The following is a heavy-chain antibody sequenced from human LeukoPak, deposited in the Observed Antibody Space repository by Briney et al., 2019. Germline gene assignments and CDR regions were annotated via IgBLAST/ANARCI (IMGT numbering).Heavy chain of an antibody. J-gene: IGHJ6*03. Sequence: GGSLRLSCAASGFTFSSYWMSWVRQAPGKGLEWVAFIRYDGSNKYYADSVKGRFTISRDNSKNTLYLQMNSLRAEDTAVYYCAKRQDSSGYCYYYYYMDVWGKGTTVTVSS. CDR3: AKRQDSSGYCYYYYYMDV. CDR2: IRYDGSNK. CDR1: GFTFSSYW. D-gene: IGHD3-22*01. V-gene: IGHV3-30*02.